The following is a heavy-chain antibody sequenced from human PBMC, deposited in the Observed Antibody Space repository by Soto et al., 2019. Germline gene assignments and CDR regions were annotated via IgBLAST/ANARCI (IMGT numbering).Heavy chain of an antibody. CDR2: IYYSGST. Sequence: LETLSLTCTVSGGSSSSYYWSWIRQPPGKGLEWIGYIYYSGSTNYNPSLKSRVTISVDTSKNQFSLKLSSVTAADTAVYYCARSVGGYCSSTSCYKFRRLNWFDPWGQGTLVTVS. D-gene: IGHD2-2*02. CDR3: ARSVGGYCSSTSCYKFRRLNWFDP. CDR1: GGSSSSYY. J-gene: IGHJ5*02. V-gene: IGHV4-59*01.